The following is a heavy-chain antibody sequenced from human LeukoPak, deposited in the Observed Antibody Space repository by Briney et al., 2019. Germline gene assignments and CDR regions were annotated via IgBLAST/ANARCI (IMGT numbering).Heavy chain of an antibody. CDR3: AREYSSSRYGY. Sequence: PSETLSLTCSVSGGSISSSGYYWGWIRRPPGKGLEWIGSVYYSGTTYYNPSLKSRVTISIDTSKNQFSLRLSSVTAEDTAVYYCAREYSSSRYGYWGQGTLVSVSS. D-gene: IGHD6-13*01. J-gene: IGHJ4*02. V-gene: IGHV4-39*07. CDR1: GGSISSSGYY. CDR2: VYYSGTT.